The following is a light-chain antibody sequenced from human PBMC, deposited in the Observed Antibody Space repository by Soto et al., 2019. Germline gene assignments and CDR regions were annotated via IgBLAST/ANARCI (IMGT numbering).Light chain of an antibody. CDR3: SSFTGSNYV. Sequence: QSALTQPASVSGSPGQSITISCTGTLSDVGGYNFVSWYQQYPGKAPKLMICDVSNRPSGVSNRFSGSKSGNTASLTISGLQAEDEADYYCSSFTGSNYVFGTGTKVTVL. V-gene: IGLV2-14*03. CDR1: LSDVGGYNF. CDR2: DVS. J-gene: IGLJ1*01.